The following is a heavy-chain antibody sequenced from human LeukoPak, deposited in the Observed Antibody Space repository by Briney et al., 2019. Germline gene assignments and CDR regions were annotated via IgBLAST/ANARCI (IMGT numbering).Heavy chain of an antibody. CDR1: GFTFSSYG. V-gene: IGHV3-30*02. Sequence: PGGSLRLSCAASGFTFSSYGMHWVRQAPGKGLEWVAFIRYDGSNKYYADSVKGRFTISRDNSKNTLYLQMNSLRAEDTAVYYCAYGYSGYYYCFDYWGQGTLVTVYS. CDR3: AYGYSGYYYCFDY. J-gene: IGHJ4*02. CDR2: IRYDGSNK. D-gene: IGHD5-12*01.